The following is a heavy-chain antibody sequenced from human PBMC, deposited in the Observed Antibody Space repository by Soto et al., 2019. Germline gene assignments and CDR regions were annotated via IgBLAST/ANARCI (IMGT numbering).Heavy chain of an antibody. D-gene: IGHD3-22*01. CDR3: ANPLLSNFYDSSGSYSVGH. CDR1: GVTFISYA. Sequence: WGSLRLSCAASGVTFISYAMIFFRHSPCKWLEWVSTISGSGGSTFYADSVKGRFTISRDNSKNTLSLHMNSLRAEDTAIYYCANPLLSNFYDSSGSYSVGHWGQGTLVTVSS. V-gene: IGHV3-23*01. J-gene: IGHJ4*02. CDR2: ISGSGGST.